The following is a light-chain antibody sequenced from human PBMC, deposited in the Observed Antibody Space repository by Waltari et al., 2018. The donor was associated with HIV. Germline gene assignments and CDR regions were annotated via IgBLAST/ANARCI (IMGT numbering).Light chain of an antibody. Sequence: SSELTQDPAVSVALGQTVRITCQGDSLRGYYARWYQQKTGKAPILGIYPKNNRPSGIPDRFSGSNSGNTASLNITGAQAEDEADDYCNCRDSTGNHLVVFGGGTKLTVL. CDR1: SLRGYY. J-gene: IGLJ2*01. V-gene: IGLV3-19*01. CDR3: NCRDSTGNHLVV. CDR2: PKN.